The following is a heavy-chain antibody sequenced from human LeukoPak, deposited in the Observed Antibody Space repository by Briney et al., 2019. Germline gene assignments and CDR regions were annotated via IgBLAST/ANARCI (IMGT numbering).Heavy chain of an antibody. J-gene: IGHJ6*02. CDR3: ARDEPPRGLLWFGEFPHYYGMDV. CDR2: ISAYNGNT. V-gene: IGHV1-18*01. CDR1: GYTFTIYG. D-gene: IGHD3-10*01. Sequence: ASVKVSCKASGYTFTIYGISWVRQAPGQGLEWMGWISAYNGNTNYAQKLQGRVTMTTDTSTSTAYMELRSLRSDDTAVYYCARDEPPRGLLWFGEFPHYYGMDVWGQGTTVTVSS.